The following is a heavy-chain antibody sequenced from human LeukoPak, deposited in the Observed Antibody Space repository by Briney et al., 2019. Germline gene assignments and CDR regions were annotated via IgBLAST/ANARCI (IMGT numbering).Heavy chain of an antibody. CDR2: IPYLGTNE. J-gene: IGHJ6*02. D-gene: IGHD5-24*01. CDR1: GFTFSTYA. V-gene: IGHV3-30-3*01. CDR3: ARVVEERLQLDV. Sequence: GRSLRLSCAASGFTFSTYAMHWVRQAPGKGLKWVAVIPYLGTNEYYADSVKGRFTISRDNSKNTLYLQMNSLRADDTGVYYCARVVEERLQLDVWGQGTTVTVSS.